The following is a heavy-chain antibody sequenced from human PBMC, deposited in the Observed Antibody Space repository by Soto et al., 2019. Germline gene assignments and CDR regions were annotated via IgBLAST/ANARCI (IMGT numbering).Heavy chain of an antibody. CDR3: ARLECATQCRQYLFDY. Sequence: TGESLKISCKASGYNFTNYWITWVRRVPGKVLEWMGRIDPHDSYTKYSPSFEGHVTLSVDKSIATASLQWHNLKASDTGIYYCARLECATQCRQYLFDYWGQGTLVTVSS. J-gene: IGHJ4*02. CDR2: IDPHDSYT. V-gene: IGHV5-10-1*01. D-gene: IGHD2-15*01. CDR1: GYNFTNYW.